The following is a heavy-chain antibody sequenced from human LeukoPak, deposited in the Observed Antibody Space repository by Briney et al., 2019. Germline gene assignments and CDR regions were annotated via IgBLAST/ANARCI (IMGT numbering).Heavy chain of an antibody. D-gene: IGHD2-2*01. CDR2: ISGSGGST. V-gene: IGHV3-23*01. CDR3: ARDRLTRTKLYYYYMDV. J-gene: IGHJ6*03. Sequence: GGSLRLSCAASGFTFSSYGMSWVRQAPGKGLEWVSAISGSGGSTYYADSVKGRFTISRDNSKNTLYLQMNSLRAEDTAVYYCARDRLTRTKLYYYYMDVWGKGTTVTVSS. CDR1: GFTFSSYG.